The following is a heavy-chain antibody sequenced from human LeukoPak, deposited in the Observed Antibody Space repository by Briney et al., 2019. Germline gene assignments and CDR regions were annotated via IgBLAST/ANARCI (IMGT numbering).Heavy chain of an antibody. D-gene: IGHD2-2*01. CDR2: ISAYNGNT. CDR1: GYTFTSYG. Sequence: ASVKVSCKASGYTFTSYGISWVRQAPGQGLEWMGWISAYNGNTNYAQKLQGRVSMTTDTSTSTAYMELRSLRSDDTAVYYCARDYCSSTSCLFDYWGQGTLVTVSS. J-gene: IGHJ4*02. V-gene: IGHV1-18*01. CDR3: ARDYCSSTSCLFDY.